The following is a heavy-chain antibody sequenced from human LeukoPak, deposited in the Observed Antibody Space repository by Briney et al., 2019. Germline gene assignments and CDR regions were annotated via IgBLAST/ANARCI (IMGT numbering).Heavy chain of an antibody. Sequence: PSETLSLTCTVSGDSISNYYWSWIRQPPGKGLEWIGYIYYSGSTNYNPSLKSRVTISVDTSKNQFSLKLSSVTAADTAVYYCARHGFPAVTRSVWFDPWGQGTLVTVSS. J-gene: IGHJ5*02. CDR1: GDSISNYY. CDR2: IYYSGST. V-gene: IGHV4-59*08. CDR3: ARHGFPAVTRSVWFDP. D-gene: IGHD6-13*01.